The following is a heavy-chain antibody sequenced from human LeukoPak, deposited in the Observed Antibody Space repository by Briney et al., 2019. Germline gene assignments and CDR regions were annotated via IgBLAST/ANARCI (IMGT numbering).Heavy chain of an antibody. Sequence: SVKVSCKASGYTFTSYGISWVRQSPGQGLEWMGWISAYNGNTNYAQKLQGRVTMTTDTSTRTAYMELRSLRSDDAAVYYCARGVSDGGSFDYWGQGTLVTVSS. V-gene: IGHV1-18*01. CDR1: GYTFTSYG. D-gene: IGHD2-21*02. J-gene: IGHJ4*02. CDR2: ISAYNGNT. CDR3: ARGVSDGGSFDY.